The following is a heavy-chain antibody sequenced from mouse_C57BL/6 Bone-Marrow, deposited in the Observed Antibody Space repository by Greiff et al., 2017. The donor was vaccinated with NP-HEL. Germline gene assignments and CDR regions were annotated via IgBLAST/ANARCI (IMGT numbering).Heavy chain of an antibody. V-gene: IGHV5-17*01. CDR3: ARPPSYYSNYGFAY. CDR1: GFTFSDYG. CDR2: ISSGSSTI. D-gene: IGHD2-5*01. Sequence: EVKLVESGGGLVKPGGSLKLSCAASGFTFSDYGMHWVRQAPEKGLEWVAYISSGSSTIYYADTVKGRFTISRDNAKNTLFLQMTSLRSEDTAMYYCARPPSYYSNYGFAYWGQGTLVTVSA. J-gene: IGHJ3*01.